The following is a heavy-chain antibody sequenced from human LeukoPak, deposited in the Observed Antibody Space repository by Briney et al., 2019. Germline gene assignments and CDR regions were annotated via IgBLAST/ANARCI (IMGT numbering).Heavy chain of an antibody. CDR3: ARGAVTPHYYYYYMDV. V-gene: IGHV3-21*01. J-gene: IGHJ6*03. CDR2: ISSSSSYI. Sequence: PGGSLRLSCAASGFTFSSYSMNWVRQAPGKGLEWVSSISSSSSYIYYADSVKGRFTISRDNAKNSLYLQMNSLRAEDTAVYYCARGAVTPHYYYYYMDVWGKGTTVTVSS. CDR1: GFTFSSYS. D-gene: IGHD4-11*01.